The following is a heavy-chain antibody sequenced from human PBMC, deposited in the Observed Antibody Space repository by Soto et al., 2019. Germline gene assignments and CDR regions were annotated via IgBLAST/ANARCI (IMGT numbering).Heavy chain of an antibody. CDR2: IYPGDSDT. CDR3: ARHSSFPYTVDLDN. V-gene: IGHV5-51*01. D-gene: IGHD3-16*01. J-gene: IGHJ4*02. Sequence: EVELVQSGAEVKKSGESLKISCKTSGYSFSHYWIGWVRQMPGKGLEWMGIIYPGDSDTRYSPSFQGQVTISADKSITTAYLQLDSLKPSDTAIYYGARHSSFPYTVDLDNWGQGTLVTVSS. CDR1: GYSFSHYW.